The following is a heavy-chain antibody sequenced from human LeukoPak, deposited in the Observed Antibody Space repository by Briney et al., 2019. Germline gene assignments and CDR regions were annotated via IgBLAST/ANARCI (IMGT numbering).Heavy chain of an antibody. CDR3: ARSQNYYGSGDY. V-gene: IGHV4-61*01. D-gene: IGHD3-10*01. J-gene: IGHJ4*02. CDR1: GDSVSNGNYY. Sequence: PSETLSLTCTVSGDSVSNGNYYWSWLRQPPGKALEWIGYIYCSGSTYYNPSLEGRVTISVDTSKNQFSVKLRSVTAADTAVYYCARSQNYYGSGDYWSQGTLVTVSS. CDR2: IYCSGST.